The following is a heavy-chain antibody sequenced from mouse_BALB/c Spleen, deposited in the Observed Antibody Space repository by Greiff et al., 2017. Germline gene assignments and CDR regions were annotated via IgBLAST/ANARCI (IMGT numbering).Heavy chain of an antibody. D-gene: IGHD1-2*01. Sequence: EVQLQESGPGLVKPSQSLSLTCTVSGYSITSDYAWNWIRQFPGNKLEWMGYISYSGSTSYNPSLKSRISITRDTSKNQFFLQLNSVTTEDTATYYCARSDYGYWFAYWGQGTLVTVSA. CDR1: GYSITSDYA. CDR2: ISYSGST. CDR3: ARSDYGYWFAY. V-gene: IGHV3-2*02. J-gene: IGHJ3*01.